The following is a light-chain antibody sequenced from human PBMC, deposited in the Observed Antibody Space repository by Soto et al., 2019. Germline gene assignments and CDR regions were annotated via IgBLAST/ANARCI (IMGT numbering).Light chain of an antibody. CDR1: QGVSASY. CDR3: QQYGDSPHT. CDR2: GAS. Sequence: EIVLTQSPATLSLSPGHRSTLSWRARQGVSASYLAWFQQKPGQAPRLLIFGASSRATSIPDRFSASGSATDFTLIISRVEPEDLATYYCQQYGDSPHTFGQGTKLEIK. V-gene: IGKV3-20*01. J-gene: IGKJ2*01.